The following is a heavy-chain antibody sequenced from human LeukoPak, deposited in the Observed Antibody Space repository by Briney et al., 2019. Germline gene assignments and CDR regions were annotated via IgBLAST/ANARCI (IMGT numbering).Heavy chain of an antibody. Sequence: SETLSLTCTVSGYSISSGYYWGWIRQPPGKGLEWIGSIYHSGSTYYNPSLKSRVTISVDTAKNQFSLKLSSVTAADTAVYYCATLHRRGGIAAGPPRDYWGQGTLVTVSS. V-gene: IGHV4-38-2*02. J-gene: IGHJ4*02. CDR1: GYSISSGYY. CDR3: ATLHRRGGIAAGPPRDY. D-gene: IGHD6-13*01. CDR2: IYHSGST.